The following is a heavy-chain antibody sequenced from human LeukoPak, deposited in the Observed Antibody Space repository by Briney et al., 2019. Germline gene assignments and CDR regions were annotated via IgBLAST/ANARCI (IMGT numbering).Heavy chain of an antibody. Sequence: SETLSLTCTVSGGSISSGDYYWSWIRQPPGKGLEWIGYIYYSGSTYYNPSLKSRVTISVDTSKNQFSLKLSSVTAADTAAYYCARDYYDSSGYQYHDYWGQGTLVTVSS. CDR1: GGSISSGDYY. J-gene: IGHJ4*02. CDR3: ARDYYDSSGYQYHDY. D-gene: IGHD3-22*01. V-gene: IGHV4-30-4*01. CDR2: IYYSGST.